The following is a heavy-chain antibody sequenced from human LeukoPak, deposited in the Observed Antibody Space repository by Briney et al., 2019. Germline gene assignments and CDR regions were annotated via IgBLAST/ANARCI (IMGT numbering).Heavy chain of an antibody. D-gene: IGHD3-22*01. CDR1: GYTFTGYY. CDR3: ARDYYPEGDDAFDI. Sequence: VASVKVSCKASGYTFTGYYMHWVRQAPGQELEWMGWIYPNNGGTNYAQNFQGRVTMTRDTSMSTAYMELSRLRSDDTAVYYCARDYYPEGDDAFDIWGQGTMVTVSS. J-gene: IGHJ3*02. V-gene: IGHV1-2*02. CDR2: IYPNNGGT.